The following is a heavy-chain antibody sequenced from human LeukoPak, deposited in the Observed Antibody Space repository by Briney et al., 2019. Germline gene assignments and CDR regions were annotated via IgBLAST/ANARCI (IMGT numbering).Heavy chain of an antibody. CDR3: AKGKYSSGGVPDY. V-gene: IGHV3-23*01. CDR1: EFTFSSHA. CDR2: ISGGGEST. Sequence: GGSLRLSCVASEFTFSSHAMNWVRQAPGKGLEWVSSISGGGESTYYADSVKGRFTVSRDNSKNTLYLQINSLRGEDTAVYYCAKGKYSSGGVPDYWGQGTLVTVSS. D-gene: IGHD6-19*01. J-gene: IGHJ4*02.